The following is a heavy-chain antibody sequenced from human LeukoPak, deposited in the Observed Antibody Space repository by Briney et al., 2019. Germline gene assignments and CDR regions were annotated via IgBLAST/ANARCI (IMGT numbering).Heavy chain of an antibody. Sequence: PGGSLRLSCAASGFTFSSYAMSLIRQAPGKGLEGVSAISGSGGSTYYADSVKGRFTISRDNSKNTLYLQMNSLRAEDTAVYYCAKDFHISSGYSLNWGQGTLVTVSS. V-gene: IGHV3-23*01. D-gene: IGHD3-22*01. J-gene: IGHJ4*02. CDR2: ISGSGGST. CDR1: GFTFSSYA. CDR3: AKDFHISSGYSLN.